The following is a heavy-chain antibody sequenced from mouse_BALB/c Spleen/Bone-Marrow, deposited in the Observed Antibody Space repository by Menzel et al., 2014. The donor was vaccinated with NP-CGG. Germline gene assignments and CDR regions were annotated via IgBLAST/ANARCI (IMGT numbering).Heavy chain of an antibody. J-gene: IGHJ2*01. CDR1: GYTFTNYW. V-gene: IGHV1S132*01. D-gene: IGHD2-1*01. CDR3: ARGGNYGY. CDR2: IFPGIGTT. Sequence: QVHVKQSGAALVKPGASVKLSCTTSGYTFTNYWIQWVKQRPGGGLGWIGEIFPGIGTTYYNEKFKGKATLTKDTSSSTAYMQLSSLTSEDSAVYFCARGGNYGYWGQGTTLTVSS.